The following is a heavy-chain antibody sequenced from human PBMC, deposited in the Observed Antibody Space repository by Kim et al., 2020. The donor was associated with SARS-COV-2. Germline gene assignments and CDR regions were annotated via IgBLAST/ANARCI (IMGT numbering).Heavy chain of an antibody. CDR3: AHAKRRDSCLGGRCCFFYF. J-gene: IGHJ4*02. Sequence: SGPTLVNPTQTLTLTCNFSGFSLNARGVGVGWIRQPPGKAPEWLILVFWDGDKYYNPSLKNRLTITKASSKNQVVLTVTSMDPVDTATYFCAHAKRRDSCLGGRCCFFYFWGQGLLVTVSS. CDR2: VFWDGDK. V-gene: IGHV2-5*02. CDR1: GFSLNARGVG. D-gene: IGHD2-15*01.